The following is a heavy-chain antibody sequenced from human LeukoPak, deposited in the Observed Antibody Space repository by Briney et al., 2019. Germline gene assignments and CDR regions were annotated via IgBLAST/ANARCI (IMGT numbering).Heavy chain of an antibody. CDR3: ARCSTPYYYYYYYMDV. V-gene: IGHV4-34*01. CDR2: INHSGST. Sequence: SETLSLTCAVYGGSFSGYYWSWIRQPPGKRLEWIGEINHSGSTNYNPSLKSRVTISVDTSKTQFSLDLSSVTAADTAVHYCARCSTPYYYYYYYMDVWGKGTTVTVSS. CDR1: GGSFSGYY. J-gene: IGHJ6*03.